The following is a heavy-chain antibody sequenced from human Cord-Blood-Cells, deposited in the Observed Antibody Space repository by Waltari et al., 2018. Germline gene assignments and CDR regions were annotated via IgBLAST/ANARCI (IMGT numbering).Heavy chain of an antibody. J-gene: IGHJ3*02. CDR1: GYIFTGYY. CDR3: ARDLKGGDAFDI. V-gene: IGHV1-2*04. CDR2: INRDGGGT. Sequence: QVQLVQSGAEVKKPGASVKVSCKASGYIFTGYYMQWVRQAPGQGLEWLGWINRDGGGTNYAQKFQGWVTMTRDTSISTAYMELSRLRSDDTAVYYCARDLKGGDAFDIWGQGTMVTVSS. D-gene: IGHD2-15*01.